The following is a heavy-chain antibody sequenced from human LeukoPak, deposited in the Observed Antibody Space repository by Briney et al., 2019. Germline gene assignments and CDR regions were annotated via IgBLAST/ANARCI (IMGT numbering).Heavy chain of an antibody. Sequence: GESLKISCKGSEYSFTSYWIGWVRQMPGKGLEWMGIIYPGDSDTRYSPSFQGQVTISADKSNSTAFLQWSSLKASDTTMYYCARRLTTMIGDAFDIWGQGTMVTVSS. D-gene: IGHD3-22*01. CDR1: EYSFTSYW. CDR2: IYPGDSDT. J-gene: IGHJ3*02. V-gene: IGHV5-51*01. CDR3: ARRLTTMIGDAFDI.